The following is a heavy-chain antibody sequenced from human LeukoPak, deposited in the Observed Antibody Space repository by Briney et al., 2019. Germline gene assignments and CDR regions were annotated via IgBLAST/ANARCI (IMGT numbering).Heavy chain of an antibody. D-gene: IGHD3-10*01. Sequence: GGSLRLSCAASGFTFSSYGMHWVRQAPGKGLEWVVVISYDGSNKYYADSVKGRFTISRDNSKNTLYLQMNSLRAEDTAVYYCAKDLRAYYGSGSYTDYWGQGTLVTVSS. V-gene: IGHV3-30*18. CDR1: GFTFSSYG. CDR3: AKDLRAYYGSGSYTDY. CDR2: ISYDGSNK. J-gene: IGHJ4*02.